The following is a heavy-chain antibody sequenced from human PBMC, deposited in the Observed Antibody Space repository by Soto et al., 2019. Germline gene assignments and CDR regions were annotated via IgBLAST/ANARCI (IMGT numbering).Heavy chain of an antibody. V-gene: IGHV3-23*01. CDR2: ISGTGGST. CDR3: AKEMISVYYLFDY. D-gene: IGHD3-22*01. Sequence: EVQLLQSGGGLVQPGGSLRLSCAASGFTFTSYAMSWVRQAPGKGLEWVSTISGTGGSTYYPDSVKGRFTISRDNSKSTVYVQMNSLRAEDAAVYYCAKEMISVYYLFDYWGQGTLVTVSS. J-gene: IGHJ4*02. CDR1: GFTFTSYA.